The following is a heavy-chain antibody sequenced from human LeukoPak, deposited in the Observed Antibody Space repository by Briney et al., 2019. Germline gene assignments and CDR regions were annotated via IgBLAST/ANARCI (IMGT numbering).Heavy chain of an antibody. Sequence: GASVKVSCKASVGTFSSYAISWVRQAPGQGLEWMGRIIPIFGTANYAQKFQGRVTITADKSTSTAYMELSSLRSEDTAVYYCASDMRTGTTSPYYYMDVWGKGTTVTVSS. D-gene: IGHD1-7*01. J-gene: IGHJ6*03. V-gene: IGHV1-69*06. CDR3: ASDMRTGTTSPYYYMDV. CDR1: VGTFSSYA. CDR2: IIPIFGTA.